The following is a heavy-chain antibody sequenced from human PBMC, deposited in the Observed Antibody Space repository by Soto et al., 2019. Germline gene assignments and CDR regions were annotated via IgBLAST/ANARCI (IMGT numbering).Heavy chain of an antibody. J-gene: IGHJ3*02. CDR1: GGTFSSYT. V-gene: IGHV1-69*02. CDR2: IIPILGIA. Sequence: SVKVSCKASGGTFSSYTISWVRQAPGQGLEWMGRIIPILGIANYAQKFQGRVTITADKSTSTAYMELSSLRSEDTAVYYCARGGGGEFYYDSSGTDAFDIWGQGTMVTVSS. D-gene: IGHD3-22*01. CDR3: ARGGGGEFYYDSSGTDAFDI.